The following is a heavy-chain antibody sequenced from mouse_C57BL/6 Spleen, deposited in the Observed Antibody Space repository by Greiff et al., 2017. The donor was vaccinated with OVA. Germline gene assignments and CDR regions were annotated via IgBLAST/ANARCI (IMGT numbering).Heavy chain of an antibody. Sequence: EVQLQQSGPELVKPGASVKISCKASGYTFTDYYMNWVKQSHGKSLEWIGDINPNNGGTSYNQKFKGKATLTVDKSSSTAYMELRSLTSEDSAVYYCASYYSNYLRAMDYWGQGTSVTVSS. CDR3: ASYYSNYLRAMDY. CDR2: INPNNGGT. CDR1: GYTFTDYY. J-gene: IGHJ4*01. V-gene: IGHV1-26*01. D-gene: IGHD2-5*01.